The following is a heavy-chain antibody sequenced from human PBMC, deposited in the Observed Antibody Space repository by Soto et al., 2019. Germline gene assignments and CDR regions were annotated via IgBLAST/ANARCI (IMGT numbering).Heavy chain of an antibody. CDR3: ARDFDS. J-gene: IGHJ4*02. V-gene: IGHV3-74*01. Sequence: EVQLVESGGGLVQPGGSLRLSCEASGFTFSTFWMHWVRQAPGKGLVWVSRINSDGSITNYADAVKGRVTISRDNAKNTLYLQLSRLRPEDTAVYSCARDFDSWGQGTLVTVSS. CDR2: INSDGSIT. CDR1: GFTFSTFW.